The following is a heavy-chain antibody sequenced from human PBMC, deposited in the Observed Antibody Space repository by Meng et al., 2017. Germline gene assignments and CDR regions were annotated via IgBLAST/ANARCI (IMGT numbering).Heavy chain of an antibody. CDR2: INPNSGGT. J-gene: IGHJ4*02. D-gene: IGHD1-14*01. V-gene: IGHV1-2*06. CDR1: GYTFTDYY. Sequence: ASVKVSCKASGYTFTDYYMHWVRQAPGQGLEWMGRINPNSGGTNYAQKFQGRVTMTRDTSTSTVYMELSSLRSEDTAVYYCAIPTGKAPDYWGQGTLVTVSS. CDR3: AIPTGKAPDY.